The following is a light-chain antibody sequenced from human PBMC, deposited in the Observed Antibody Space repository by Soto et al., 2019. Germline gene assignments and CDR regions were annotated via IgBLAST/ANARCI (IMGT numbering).Light chain of an antibody. V-gene: IGLV2-14*01. Sequence: QSALTQPASVSGSPGQSITISCTGTSSDVGGYNYVSWYQQHPGKAPILMISDVSNRPSGVSNRFSGSKSGNTASLTISGLQAEDEADYYCSSYTGSSTPLVFGGGTKVTVL. J-gene: IGLJ2*01. CDR1: SSDVGGYNY. CDR2: DVS. CDR3: SSYTGSSTPLV.